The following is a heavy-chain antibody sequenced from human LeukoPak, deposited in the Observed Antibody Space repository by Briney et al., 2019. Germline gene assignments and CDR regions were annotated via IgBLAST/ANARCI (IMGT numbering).Heavy chain of an antibody. CDR1: GGSISSYY. J-gene: IGHJ4*02. V-gene: IGHV4-59*01. CDR2: IYYSGST. CDR3: ARDYYDSSGLDY. Sequence: PSETLSLTCTVSGGSISSYYWSWIRQPPGKGLEWIGYIYYSGSTNYNPSLKSRVTISVDTSKNQFSLKLNSVTAADTAVYYCARDYYDSSGLDYWGQGTLVTVSS. D-gene: IGHD3-22*01.